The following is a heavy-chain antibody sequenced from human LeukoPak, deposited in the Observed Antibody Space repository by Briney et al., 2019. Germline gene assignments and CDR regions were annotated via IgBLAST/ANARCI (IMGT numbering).Heavy chain of an antibody. J-gene: IGHJ4*02. Sequence: GGSLRLSCAASGFTFSSYAMSWVRQAPGKGLEWVSAISGSGGSTYYADSVTGRFTISRDNSKNTLYLQMNSLRAEDTAVYYCAKGSSGSYYPFDYWGQGTLVTVSS. V-gene: IGHV3-23*01. CDR2: ISGSGGST. D-gene: IGHD3-10*01. CDR3: AKGSSGSYYPFDY. CDR1: GFTFSSYA.